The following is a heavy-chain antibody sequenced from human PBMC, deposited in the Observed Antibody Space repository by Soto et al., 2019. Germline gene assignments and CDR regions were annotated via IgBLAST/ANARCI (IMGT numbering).Heavy chain of an antibody. CDR1: GASISSFN. CDR2: LNIAGTI. D-gene: IGHD6-13*01. V-gene: IGHV4-4*07. Sequence: TLSLTCSVSGASISSFNWNWVRQPAGKGPEWVGRLNIAGTINYNPSLKSRITMSMDTSKNQISLHLRSVTAADTAIYYCARDRGEYTSSWFWYFSHWGHGTLVTVSS. CDR3: ARDRGEYTSSWFWYFSH. J-gene: IGHJ2*01.